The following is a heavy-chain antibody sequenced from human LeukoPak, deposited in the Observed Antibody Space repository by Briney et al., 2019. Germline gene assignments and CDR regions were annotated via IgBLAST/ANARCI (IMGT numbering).Heavy chain of an antibody. Sequence: GASVKVSCKASGYTFTSYDINWVRQATGQGLEWMGWMNPNSGNTGYAQKFQGRVTMTRNTSISTAYMELSSLRSEDTAVYYCARGARGYCTNGVCYDYYFDYWGQGTLSPSPQ. CDR2: MNPNSGNT. CDR1: GYTFTSYD. D-gene: IGHD2-8*01. CDR3: ARGARGYCTNGVCYDYYFDY. V-gene: IGHV1-8*01. J-gene: IGHJ4*02.